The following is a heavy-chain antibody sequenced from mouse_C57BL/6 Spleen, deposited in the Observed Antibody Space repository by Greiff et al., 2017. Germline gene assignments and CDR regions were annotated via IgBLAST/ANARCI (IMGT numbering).Heavy chain of an antibody. V-gene: IGHV5-17*01. J-gene: IGHJ4*01. Sequence: EVQLVESGGGLVKPGGSLKLSCAASGFTFSDYGMHWVRQAPEKGLEWVAYISSGSSTIYYADTVKGRFTISRDNAKNTLFLQMASLRSEDTAMYYCARELRYAMDYWGQGTSVTVSS. CDR2: ISSGSSTI. CDR1: GFTFSDYG. CDR3: ARELRYAMDY. D-gene: IGHD1-1*01.